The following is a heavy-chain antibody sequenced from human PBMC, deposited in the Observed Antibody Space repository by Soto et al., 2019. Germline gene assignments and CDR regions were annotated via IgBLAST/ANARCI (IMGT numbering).Heavy chain of an antibody. CDR3: ARHLAVAGKVRRLWFDP. V-gene: IGHV4-39*01. Sequence: SETLSLTCTVSGGSISSSSYYWGWIRQPPGKGLEWIGSIYYSGSTYYNPSLKSRVTISVDTSKNQFSLKLSSVTAADTAVYYCARHLAVAGKVRRLWFDPWGQGTLVTVSS. CDR2: IYYSGST. CDR1: GGSISSSSYY. D-gene: IGHD6-19*01. J-gene: IGHJ5*02.